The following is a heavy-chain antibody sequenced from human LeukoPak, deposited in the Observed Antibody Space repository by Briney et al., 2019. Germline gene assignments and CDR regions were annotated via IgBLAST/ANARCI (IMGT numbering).Heavy chain of an antibody. J-gene: IGHJ4*02. CDR1: IESFSCYY. V-gene: IGHV4-34*01. CDR2: INHSGTT. Sequence: SETLSLTCAIYIESFSCYYWTWIRQPPGKGLEWIGEINHSGTTNYNPSLKSRVTISADTSKNQFSLKLTSVTAADTATYYCARVRGDLPIDYWGQGNLVTVSS. CDR3: ARVRGDLPIDY. D-gene: IGHD2-21*02.